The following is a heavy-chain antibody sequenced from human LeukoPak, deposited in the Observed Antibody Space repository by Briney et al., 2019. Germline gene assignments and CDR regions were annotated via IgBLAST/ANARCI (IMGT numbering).Heavy chain of an antibody. J-gene: IGHJ5*02. CDR1: GGSITSYY. CDR3: ARRGYSSQFDP. Sequence: SETLSLTCTVSGGSITSYYWSWIRQPPGKGLEWIGYIYYSGSTNCNPSLKSRVTISVDTSKNQFSLKLSSVTAADTAVYYCARRGYSSQFDPWGQGTLVSVSS. D-gene: IGHD6-13*01. CDR2: IYYSGST. V-gene: IGHV4-59*01.